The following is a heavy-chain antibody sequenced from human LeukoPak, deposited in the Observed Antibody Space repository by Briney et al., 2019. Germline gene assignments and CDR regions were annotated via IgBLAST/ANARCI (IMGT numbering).Heavy chain of an antibody. CDR2: ISSSGTYI. J-gene: IGHJ4*02. D-gene: IGHD5-12*01. V-gene: IGHV3-21*01. Sequence: GGSLRLSCAASGFIFSDYSMNWVRQAPGKGLEWVSSISSSGTYIYYADSVEGRFTISRDNAKNSLYLQMNGLRAEDTAVYYCARTNGYSGYVSYDYWGQGTLVTVSS. CDR1: GFIFSDYS. CDR3: ARTNGYSGYVSYDY.